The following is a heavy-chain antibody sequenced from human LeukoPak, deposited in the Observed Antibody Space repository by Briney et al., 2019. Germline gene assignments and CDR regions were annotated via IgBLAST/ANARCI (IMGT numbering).Heavy chain of an antibody. J-gene: IGHJ4*02. CDR2: ISSSSSYI. D-gene: IGHD3-9*01. CDR3: SKYHIFTPTLNF. V-gene: IGHV3-21*01. Sequence: GGSLRLSCAASGFTFSSYSMNWVRQAPGKGLEWVSSISSSSSYIYYADSVKGRFTISRDNAKNSLYLQMNSLRAEDTAVYYFSKYHIFTPTLNFWGQGTLVTVSS. CDR1: GFTFSSYS.